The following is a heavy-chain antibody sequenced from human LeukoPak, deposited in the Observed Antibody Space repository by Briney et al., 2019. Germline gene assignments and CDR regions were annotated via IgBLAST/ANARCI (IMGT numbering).Heavy chain of an antibody. CDR1: GFTFSNYG. CDR2: IWYDGSNK. J-gene: IGHJ4*02. CDR3: AKMHYDSSS. D-gene: IGHD3-22*01. V-gene: IGHV3-33*06. Sequence: GGSLRLSCAASGFTFSNYGMHWVRQAPGKGLEWVAVIWYDGSNKYYADSVKGRFTISRDNSKNTLYLQMNSLRAEDTAVYYCAKMHYDSSSWGQGTLVTVSS.